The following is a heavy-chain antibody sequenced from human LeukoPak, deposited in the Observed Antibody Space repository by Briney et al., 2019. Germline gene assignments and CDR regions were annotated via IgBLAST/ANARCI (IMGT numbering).Heavy chain of an antibody. Sequence: PGRSLRLSCAASGFTFSSYSMNWVRQAPGKGLEWVSSISGTSSYIFYADSVKGRFTISRDNAMNSLYLQMNSLRAEDTAVYYCARGTTVTPFDYWGQGTLVTVSS. CDR3: ARGTTVTPFDY. CDR1: GFTFSSYS. V-gene: IGHV3-21*01. J-gene: IGHJ4*02. CDR2: ISGTSSYI. D-gene: IGHD4-17*01.